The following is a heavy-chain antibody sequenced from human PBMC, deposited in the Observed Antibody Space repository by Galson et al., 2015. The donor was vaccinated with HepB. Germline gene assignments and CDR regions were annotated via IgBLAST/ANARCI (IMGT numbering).Heavy chain of an antibody. CDR1: GGSLSSGGYS. V-gene: IGHV4-30-2*01. J-gene: IGHJ4*02. D-gene: IGHD4-23*01. CDR2: IYHSGST. Sequence: TLSLTCAVSGGSLSSGGYSWSWIRQPPGKGLEWIGDIYHSGSTYYNPSLKSRVTISVDRSKNQFSLKLTSVTAADTAIYFCARGKDLTTVLTPFDYWGQGTLVTVSS. CDR3: ARGKDLTTVLTPFDY.